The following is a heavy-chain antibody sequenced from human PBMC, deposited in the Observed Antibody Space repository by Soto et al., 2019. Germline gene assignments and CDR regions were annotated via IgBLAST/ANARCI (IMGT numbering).Heavy chain of an antibody. CDR1: GGSVSSGSYY. J-gene: IGHJ4*02. CDR2: IYSSGST. Sequence: QVQLQESGPGLVKPSETLSLTCTVSGGSVSSGSYYWSWIRQPPGKGLEWIGYIYSSGSTSYNPSLQRPVTISVDTSKKQSSLKLSSVTAADTAVYYCARDGDGYNYWGQGTLVTVSS. CDR3: ARDGDGYNY. V-gene: IGHV4-61*01. D-gene: IGHD5-12*01.